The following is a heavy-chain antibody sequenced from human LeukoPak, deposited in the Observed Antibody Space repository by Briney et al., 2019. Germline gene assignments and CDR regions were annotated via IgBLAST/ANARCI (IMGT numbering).Heavy chain of an antibody. CDR3: ARGDPYSYGAPSLDY. V-gene: IGHV4-61*02. CDR1: GGSISSGSYY. D-gene: IGHD5-18*01. Sequence: PSETLSLTCTVSGGSISSGSYYWSWIRHPAGKGLEWIGRIYTRGSPNYNPPLKSRVTISVDTAKNQFSLRLSSVTAADTAVYYCARGDPYSYGAPSLDYWGQGTLVTVSS. CDR2: IYTRGSP. J-gene: IGHJ4*02.